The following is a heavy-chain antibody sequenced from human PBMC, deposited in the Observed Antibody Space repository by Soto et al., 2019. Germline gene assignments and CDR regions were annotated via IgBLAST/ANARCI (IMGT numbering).Heavy chain of an antibody. J-gene: IGHJ4*02. CDR1: GGSISSGGYY. CDR2: IYYSGST. D-gene: IGHD2-2*01. V-gene: IGHV4-61*08. Sequence: SETLSLTCTVSGGSISSGGYYWSWIRQPPGKGLEWIGYIYYSGSTNYNPSLQSRVTISVDTSKNQFSLKLSSVTAADTAVYYCARAVLPATAPFDYWGQGTLVTVSS. CDR3: ARAVLPATAPFDY.